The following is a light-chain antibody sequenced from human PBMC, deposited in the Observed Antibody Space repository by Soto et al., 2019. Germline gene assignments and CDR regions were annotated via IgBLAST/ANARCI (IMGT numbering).Light chain of an antibody. Sequence: QSALTQPPSASGSPGQSVTISCIGTSSDVGGYNYVSWYQQHPGKAPKLMIYEVSKRPSGVPDRFSGSKSGNTASLTVSVLQDEDEADYYCSSYAASNNLGVFGGGTKGTV. CDR3: SSYAASNNLGV. CDR2: EVS. V-gene: IGLV2-8*01. CDR1: SSDVGGYNY. J-gene: IGLJ2*01.